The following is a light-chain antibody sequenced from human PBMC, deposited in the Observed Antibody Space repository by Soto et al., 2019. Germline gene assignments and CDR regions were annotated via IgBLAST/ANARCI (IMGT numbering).Light chain of an antibody. CDR2: KVT. CDR3: TSSSGSSHLV. CDR1: SSDIGAYNY. Sequence: QSALTQPASVSGSPGQSITISCTGTSSDIGAYNYVSWYQQHPGKAPKLMIYKVTSRPSGVSSRFSGSKSSSAASLTISGLQDEDEADYYSTSSSGSSHLVFGGGTKLTVL. V-gene: IGLV2-14*01. J-gene: IGLJ2*01.